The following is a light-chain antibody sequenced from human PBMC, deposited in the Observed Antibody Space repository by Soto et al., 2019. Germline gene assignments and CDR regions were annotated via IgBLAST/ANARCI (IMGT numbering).Light chain of an antibody. CDR2: LGS. Sequence: DIVMTQSPLSLPVTPGEPASISCRSSQRLLHSNGYNYSDWYLQKPGQSPQLLIYLGSNRASGVTDSFSGSGSGTDFTLKISRVEAEDVGVYYCMQALQTPRTFGLGTKLEIK. CDR3: MQALQTPRT. V-gene: IGKV2-28*01. CDR1: QRLLHSNGYNY. J-gene: IGKJ2*01.